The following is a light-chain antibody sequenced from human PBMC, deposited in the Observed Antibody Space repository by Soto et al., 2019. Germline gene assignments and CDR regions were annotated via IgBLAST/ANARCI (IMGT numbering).Light chain of an antibody. V-gene: IGKV3-11*01. CDR2: DAS. J-gene: IGKJ3*01. CDR1: QNIGTY. Sequence: EIVLTQSPATLSLSAGERATLSCRASQNIGTYLDWYQQKPGQSPRLLIFDASCRATGTPARFSGSGSGTDFTLTISSLEPEDFALYHCLQRSAWPLTFGPGNKVDLK. CDR3: LQRSAWPLT.